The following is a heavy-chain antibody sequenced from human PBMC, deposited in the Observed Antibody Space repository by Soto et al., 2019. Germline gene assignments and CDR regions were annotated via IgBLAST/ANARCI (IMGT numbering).Heavy chain of an antibody. J-gene: IGHJ6*02. CDR1: GYTFTSYG. V-gene: IGHV1-18*01. CDR2: VSAYNGNT. CDR3: ARVYDFWSGYYTYYYYGMDV. Sequence: ASVKVSWKASGYTFTSYGISWVRQAPGQGLEWMGWVSAYNGNTNYAQKLQGRVTMTTDTSTSTAYMELRSLRSEDTAVYYCARVYDFWSGYYTYYYYGMDVWGRGTTVTVSS. D-gene: IGHD3-3*01.